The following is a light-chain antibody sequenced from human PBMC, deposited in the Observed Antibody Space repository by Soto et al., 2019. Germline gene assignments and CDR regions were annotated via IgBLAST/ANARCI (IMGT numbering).Light chain of an antibody. J-gene: IGKJ4*01. CDR1: QSVSSNY. V-gene: IGKV3-20*01. CDR2: GAS. CDR3: QQYGTSPPLT. Sequence: EIVMTQSPGTLSLSPGERATLSCRASQSVSSNYLAWYQQKPGQARRLLIYGASSRATGIPDRFSGSGSATDYSLTISRLEPEDFAVYYCQQYGTSPPLTFGGGTKVDIK.